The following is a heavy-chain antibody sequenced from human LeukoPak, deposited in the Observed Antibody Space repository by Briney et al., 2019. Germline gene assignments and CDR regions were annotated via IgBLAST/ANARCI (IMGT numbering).Heavy chain of an antibody. CDR3: ARGGPGMVVVPAATSYPNDAFDI. V-gene: IGHV3-21*01. CDR1: GFSFDMYA. J-gene: IGHJ3*02. Sequence: PGGSLRLSCVGSGFSFDMYAIHWVRQAPGKGLEWVAGISSSSSYIYYADSVKGRFTISRDNAKNSLYLQMNSLRAEDTAVYYCARGGPGMVVVPAATSYPNDAFDIWGQGTMVTVSS. CDR2: ISSSSSYI. D-gene: IGHD2-2*01.